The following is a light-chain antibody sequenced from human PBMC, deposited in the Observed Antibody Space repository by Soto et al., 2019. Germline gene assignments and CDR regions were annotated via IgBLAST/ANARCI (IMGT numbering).Light chain of an antibody. CDR1: SSDVGAYNY. J-gene: IGLJ1*01. CDR2: DVS. CDR3: GSYTTSSNYV. V-gene: IGLV2-14*01. Sequence: QSVLTQPASASGSPGQSITISCTGTSSDVGAYNYVSWYQQHPGKAPRLMIYDVSHRPSGVSHRFSGSKSGNTASLTISGLQAEDEADYYGGSYTTSSNYVFGTGTKVTVL.